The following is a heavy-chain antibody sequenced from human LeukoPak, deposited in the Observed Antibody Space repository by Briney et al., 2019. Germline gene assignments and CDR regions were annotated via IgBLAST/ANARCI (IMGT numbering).Heavy chain of an antibody. CDR3: AREGAAAADY. CDR1: GGSISSYY. J-gene: IGHJ4*02. V-gene: IGHV4-59*12. Sequence: PSETLSLTCTVSGGSISSYYWSWIRQPPGKGLEWIGYIYYSGSTNYNPSLKSRVTMSVDTSKNQFSLKLSSVTAADTAVYYCAREGAAAADYWGQGTLVTVSS. CDR2: IYYSGST. D-gene: IGHD6-13*01.